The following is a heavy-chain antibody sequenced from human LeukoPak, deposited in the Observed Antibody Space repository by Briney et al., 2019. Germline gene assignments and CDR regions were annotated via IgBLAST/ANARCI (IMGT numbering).Heavy chain of an antibody. V-gene: IGHV3-23*01. J-gene: IGHJ4*02. Sequence: GGSLRLSCAASGFTFSSYGMSWVRQAPGKGLEWVSAISFSGDSTYYADSVKGRFTISRDNSKNTLYLQMNSLRAEDTAVYYCARDSILEWLSYYFDYWGQGTLVTVSS. D-gene: IGHD3-3*01. CDR3: ARDSILEWLSYYFDY. CDR1: GFTFSSYG. CDR2: ISFSGDST.